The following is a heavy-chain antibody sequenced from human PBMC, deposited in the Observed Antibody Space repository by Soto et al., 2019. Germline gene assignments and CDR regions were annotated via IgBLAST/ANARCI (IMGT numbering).Heavy chain of an antibody. CDR3: ARAVHSPQYCSGGSCFTHDYYYYMDV. J-gene: IGHJ6*03. D-gene: IGHD2-15*01. Sequence: QVQLVQSGAEVKKPGSSVKVSCKASGGTFSSYTISWVRQAPGQGLEWMGRIIPILGIANYAQKFQGRVTITADKSTSTDYMELSSLRSEDTAVYYCARAVHSPQYCSGGSCFTHDYYYYMDVWGKGTTVTVSS. CDR1: GGTFSSYT. CDR2: IIPILGIA. V-gene: IGHV1-69*02.